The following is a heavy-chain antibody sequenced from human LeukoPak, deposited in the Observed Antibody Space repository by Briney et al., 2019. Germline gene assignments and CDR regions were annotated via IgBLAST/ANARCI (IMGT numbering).Heavy chain of an antibody. CDR1: GFTFSNYE. D-gene: IGHD4-17*01. CDR3: AREGDYGDSDY. J-gene: IGHJ4*02. V-gene: IGHV3-48*03. Sequence: GGSLRLSCAASGFTFSNYEMNWVRQAPGRGLEWVSYITSSGSIMYYPDSVKGRFTISRDNAKNSLYLQMNSLRAEDTAVYYCAREGDYGDSDYWGQGTLVTVSS. CDR2: ITSSGSIM.